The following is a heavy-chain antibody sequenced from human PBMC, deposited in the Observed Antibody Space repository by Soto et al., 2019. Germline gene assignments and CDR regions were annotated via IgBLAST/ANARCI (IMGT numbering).Heavy chain of an antibody. Sequence: QVQLVESGGGVVQPGRSLRLSCAASGFTFSSYGMHWVRQAPGKGLEWVAVISYDGSNKYYADSVKGRFTISRDNSKNTLYLQMNSLIAEDTAVDYCAKSLNDYGDTPFDYWGQGTLVTVSS. CDR2: ISYDGSNK. CDR1: GFTFSSYG. J-gene: IGHJ4*02. CDR3: AKSLNDYGDTPFDY. D-gene: IGHD4-17*01. V-gene: IGHV3-30*18.